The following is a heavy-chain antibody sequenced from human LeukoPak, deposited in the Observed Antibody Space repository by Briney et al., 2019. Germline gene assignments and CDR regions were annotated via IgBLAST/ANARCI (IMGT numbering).Heavy chain of an antibody. J-gene: IGHJ4*02. CDR2: IYYSGST. CDR1: GGSISSYY. D-gene: IGHD3-10*01. V-gene: IGHV4-59*01. CDR3: ARGLSGSPYFLDY. Sequence: SETLSLTCTVSGGSISSYYWSWIRQPPGKGLEWIGYIYYSGSTNYNPSLKSRVTISVDTSKNQFSLKLTSVTAADTAVYYCARGLSGSPYFLDYWGQGVLVTVSS.